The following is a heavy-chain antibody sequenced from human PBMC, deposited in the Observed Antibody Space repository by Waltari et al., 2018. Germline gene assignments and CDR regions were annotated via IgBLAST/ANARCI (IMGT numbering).Heavy chain of an antibody. D-gene: IGHD3-10*01. Sequence: QVQLVESGGGVVQPGRSLRLSCAASGFTFSSYAMHWVRQAPGKGLEWVAVISYDGSNKYYADSVKGRFTISRDNSKNTLYLQMNSLRAEDTAVYYCAKVLTKVQGVTNWYFDLWGRGTLVTVSS. CDR1: GFTFSSYA. J-gene: IGHJ2*01. CDR3: AKVLTKVQGVTNWYFDL. CDR2: ISYDGSNK. V-gene: IGHV3-30-3*01.